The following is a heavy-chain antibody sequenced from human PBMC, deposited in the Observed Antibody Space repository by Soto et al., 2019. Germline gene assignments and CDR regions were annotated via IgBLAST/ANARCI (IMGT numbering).Heavy chain of an antibody. V-gene: IGHV3-23*01. CDR1: GFTFSSYA. J-gene: IGHJ3*01. CDR3: ARPYGGKIGDAPDL. Sequence: EVQLLESGGGLVQPGGSLRLSCVASGFTFSSYAMSWVRQVPGEGLEWVSTISDAAARAYYVDSVKGRFTISRDNSKRTLYLQMNSLRAEDSAMYYCARPYGGKIGDAPDLWGQGTMVTVSS. D-gene: IGHD3-16*01. CDR2: ISDAAARA.